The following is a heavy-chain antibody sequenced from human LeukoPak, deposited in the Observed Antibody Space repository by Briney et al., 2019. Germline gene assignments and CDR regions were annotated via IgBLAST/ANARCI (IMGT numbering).Heavy chain of an antibody. CDR1: GFTFSSYW. J-gene: IGHJ4*02. D-gene: IGHD1-26*01. CDR2: INIDVSST. V-gene: IGHV3-74*01. CDR3: ARDPSGYFDY. Sequence: PGGSLRLSCAASGFTFSSYWMHWVRQAPGKGLVCVSRINIDVSSTSYADSVRGGFTISRDNAKNTLYLQMNSLRAEDTAVYYCARDPSGYFDYWGQGTLVTVSS.